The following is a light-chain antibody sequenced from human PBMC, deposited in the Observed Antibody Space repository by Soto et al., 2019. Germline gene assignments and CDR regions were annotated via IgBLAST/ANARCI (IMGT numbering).Light chain of an antibody. CDR2: EAS. CDR3: ASYTRTTTLV. J-gene: IGLJ2*01. V-gene: IGLV2-18*02. Sequence: QSALTQPPSVSGSPGQSVTISCTGTSTDFVSYNRVSWYQQPPGTAPKLIIYEASNRPSGVPGRFSGSKSGNTASLTISGLQAADEADYYCASYTRTTTLVFGGGTKLTVL. CDR1: STDFVSYNR.